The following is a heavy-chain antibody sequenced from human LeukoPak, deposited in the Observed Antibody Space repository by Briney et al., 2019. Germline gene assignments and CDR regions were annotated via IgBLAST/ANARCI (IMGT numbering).Heavy chain of an antibody. CDR1: GYTFTSYG. CDR2: IIPILGIA. CDR3: ARLSGSYEDY. V-gene: IGHV1-69*04. J-gene: IGHJ4*02. Sequence: WASVKVSCKASGYTFTSYGISWVRQAPGQGLEWMGRIIPILGIANYAQKFQGRVTITADKSTSTANMELSSLRSEDTAVYYCARLSGSYEDYWGQGTLVTVSS. D-gene: IGHD1-26*01.